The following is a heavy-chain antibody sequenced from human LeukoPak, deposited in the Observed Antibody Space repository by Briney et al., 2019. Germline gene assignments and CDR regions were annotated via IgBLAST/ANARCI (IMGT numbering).Heavy chain of an antibody. CDR3: ATVTGYSSSFDY. D-gene: IGHD6-13*01. Sequence: GGFLRLSCAASGFTFSSYAMSWVRQAPGKGLEWVSAISGSGGSTYYADSVKGRFTISRDNSKNTLYLQMNSLRAEDTAVYYCATVTGYSSSFDYWGQGTLVTVSS. CDR2: ISGSGGST. CDR1: GFTFSSYA. J-gene: IGHJ4*02. V-gene: IGHV3-23*01.